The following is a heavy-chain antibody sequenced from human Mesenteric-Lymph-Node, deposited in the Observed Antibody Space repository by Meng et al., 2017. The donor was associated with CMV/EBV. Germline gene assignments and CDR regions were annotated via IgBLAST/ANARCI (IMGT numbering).Heavy chain of an antibody. Sequence: GESLKISCAASGFTVSSNYTSWVRQAPGKGLEWVSIIYSGGSTYYADSVKGRFTISRDNSKNTLYLQMNSLRIEDTAVYYCAKGYDFWSGYIDYWGQGTLVTVSS. CDR3: AKGYDFWSGYIDY. J-gene: IGHJ4*02. CDR2: IYSGGST. D-gene: IGHD3-3*01. CDR1: GFTVSSNY. V-gene: IGHV3-66*02.